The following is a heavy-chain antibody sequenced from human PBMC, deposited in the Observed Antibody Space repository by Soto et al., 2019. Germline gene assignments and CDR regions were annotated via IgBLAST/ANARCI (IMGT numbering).Heavy chain of an antibody. D-gene: IGHD3-3*01. J-gene: IGHJ4*02. CDR2: INHSGST. CDR1: GGSFSGYY. V-gene: IGHV4-34*01. CDR3: ARGKSGYSRAFDY. Sequence: PSETRSLTCAVYGGSFSGYYWSWIRQPPGKGLEWIGEINHSGSTNYNPSLKSRVTISVDTSKNQFSLKLSSVTAADTAVYYCARGKSGYSRAFDYWGQGTLVTVSS.